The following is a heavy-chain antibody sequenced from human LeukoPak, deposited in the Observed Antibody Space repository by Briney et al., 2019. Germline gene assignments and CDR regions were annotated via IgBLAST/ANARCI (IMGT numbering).Heavy chain of an antibody. Sequence: GGSLRLSCAASGFTFSSYAMSWVRQAPGKGLEWVSAISGSGGSTYYADSVKGRFTISRDNSKNTLYLQMGSLRAEDMAVYYCARGRGPYYYDSSGYYYDWGQGTLVTVSS. J-gene: IGHJ4*02. CDR2: ISGSGGST. CDR1: GFTFSSYA. V-gene: IGHV3-23*01. CDR3: ARGRGPYYYDSSGYYYD. D-gene: IGHD3-22*01.